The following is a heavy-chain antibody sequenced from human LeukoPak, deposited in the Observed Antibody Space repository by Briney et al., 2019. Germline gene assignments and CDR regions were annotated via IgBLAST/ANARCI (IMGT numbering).Heavy chain of an antibody. J-gene: IGHJ5*02. V-gene: IGHV4-61*08. CDR1: GGSISRGDYY. Sequence: SETLSLTCTVSGGSISRGDYYWSWIRQPPGKGLEWIGYIYSSGSTNYNPSLKSRVTMSVDTSKNQFSLKLSSVTAADTAVYYCAGDPSSFGGRFDPWGQGTLVAVSS. CDR2: IYSSGST. D-gene: IGHD3-10*01. CDR3: AGDPSSFGGRFDP.